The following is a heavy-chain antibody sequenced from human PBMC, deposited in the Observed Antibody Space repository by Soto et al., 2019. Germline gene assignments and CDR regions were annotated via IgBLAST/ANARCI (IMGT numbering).Heavy chain of an antibody. J-gene: IGHJ3*01. V-gene: IGHV5-51*01. CDR2: IYPGDSDT. CDR1: VYSFTDHW. Sequence: GEALKISCQGSVYSFTDHWIGWVRQMPVKGLERVGLIYPGDSDTRYSPYFQGQITTSVDKSINTAYLQWSSLKASDTAMYYCARHSYINNRLFAFDVRGQGSMVTVSS. D-gene: IGHD5-18*01. CDR3: ARHSYINNRLFAFDV.